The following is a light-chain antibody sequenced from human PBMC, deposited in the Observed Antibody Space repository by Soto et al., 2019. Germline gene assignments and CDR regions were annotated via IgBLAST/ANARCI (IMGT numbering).Light chain of an antibody. V-gene: IGLV2-14*01. CDR2: AVS. J-gene: IGLJ2*01. Sequence: QSALNQPASVSGSPGQSITISCTGTSSDVGGYDYVSWYQQHPGKAPKLMIYAVSNRPSGVSSRFSGSKSGNAASLTISGLQAEDEADYYCSSYTSINTLVVFGGGTKLTVL. CDR3: SSYTSINTLVV. CDR1: SSDVGGYDY.